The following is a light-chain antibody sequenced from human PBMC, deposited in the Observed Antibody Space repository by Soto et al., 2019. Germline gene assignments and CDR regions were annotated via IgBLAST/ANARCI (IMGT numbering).Light chain of an antibody. V-gene: IGLV2-18*02. CDR1: SSDVGSHKS. Sequence: QSALTQPPSVSGSPGQSVTISCSGSSSDVGSHKSVSWYKQAPGTSPKLMIFEVNNRPSGVPDRFSESKSGNTASLTISGLPPEDEADYYCSAYIASITSHVFGTGTKVTVL. CDR2: EVN. CDR3: SAYIASITSHV. J-gene: IGLJ1*01.